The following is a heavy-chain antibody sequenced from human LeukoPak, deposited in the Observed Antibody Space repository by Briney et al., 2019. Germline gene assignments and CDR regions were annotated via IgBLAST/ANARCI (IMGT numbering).Heavy chain of an antibody. J-gene: IGHJ4*02. Sequence: PGGSLRLSCAASGFTFSSYEMNWLRQAPGKGLEWVSYISSSGSTIYYADSVKGRFTISRDNAKNSLYLQMNSLRAEDTAVYYCARDFHYDYVWGSYRSRGPFDYWGQGTLVTVSS. CDR1: GFTFSSYE. D-gene: IGHD3-16*02. V-gene: IGHV3-48*03. CDR2: ISSSGSTI. CDR3: ARDFHYDYVWGSYRSRGPFDY.